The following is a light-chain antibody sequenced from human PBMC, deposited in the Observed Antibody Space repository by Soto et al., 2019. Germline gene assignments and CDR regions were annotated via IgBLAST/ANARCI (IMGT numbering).Light chain of an antibody. CDR1: QSISNW. CDR3: QQYNSISILT. Sequence: DIQITQSPSTLSASVGDRVTITCRASQSISNWLAWYQQKPGKAPKLLIYKASTLESGVPSRFSGSGSGTELTLTISSLQPDDFATYYCQQYNSISILTFGGGTKVDIK. CDR2: KAS. V-gene: IGKV1-5*03. J-gene: IGKJ4*01.